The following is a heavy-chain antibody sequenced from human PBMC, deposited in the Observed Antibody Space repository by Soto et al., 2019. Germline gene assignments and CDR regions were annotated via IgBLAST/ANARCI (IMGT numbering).Heavy chain of an antibody. Sequence: QVQLVESGGGVVQPGRSLRLSCAASGFTFSSYGMHWVRQAPGKGLEWLAVISYDGSNKYYADSVKGRFTISRDNSKNTLYLQMNSPRAEDTAVYYCAKSLQANIVVVVAAPDYWGQGTLVTVSS. D-gene: IGHD2-15*01. CDR2: ISYDGSNK. CDR3: AKSLQANIVVVVAAPDY. V-gene: IGHV3-30*18. CDR1: GFTFSSYG. J-gene: IGHJ4*02.